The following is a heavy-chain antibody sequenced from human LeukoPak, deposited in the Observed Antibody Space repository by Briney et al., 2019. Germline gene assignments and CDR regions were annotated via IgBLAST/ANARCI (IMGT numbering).Heavy chain of an antibody. D-gene: IGHD1-1*01. V-gene: IGHV4-61*01. Sequence: KSSETLSLTCTVSGGSVSSGSYYWSWIRQPPGKGLEWIGYIYYSGSTNYNPSLKSRVTISVDTSKNQFSLKLSSVTAANTPLYFCASVYNTPARLYDAFDIWGQGTMVTVSS. J-gene: IGHJ3*02. CDR3: ASVYNTPARLYDAFDI. CDR2: IYYSGST. CDR1: GGSVSSGSYY.